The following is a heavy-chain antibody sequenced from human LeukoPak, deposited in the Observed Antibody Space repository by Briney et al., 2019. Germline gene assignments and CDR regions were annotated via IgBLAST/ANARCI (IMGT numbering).Heavy chain of an antibody. CDR2: ISGDGVRT. J-gene: IGHJ4*02. CDR1: GFTLSSHW. V-gene: IGHV3-74*01. D-gene: IGHD1-1*01. CDR3: ARVKSYNSYFDS. Sequence: GGSLRLSCSASGFTLSSHWMHWVRQAPGKGLVWVSRISGDGVRTEYADSVKGRFTISRDTSKNTLYPQMSSLRAEDTAVYYCARVKSYNSYFDSWGQGDLVTVSS.